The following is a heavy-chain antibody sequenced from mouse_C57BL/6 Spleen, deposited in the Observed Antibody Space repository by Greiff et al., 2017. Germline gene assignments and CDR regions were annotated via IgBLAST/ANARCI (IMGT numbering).Heavy chain of an antibody. CDR2: ISNGGGST. V-gene: IGHV5-12*01. Sequence: EVKLMESGGGLVQPGGSLKLSCAASGFTFSDYYMYWVRQTPEKRLEWVAYISNGGGSTYYPDTVKGRFTISRDNAKHTLYLQMSRLKSEDTAMYYCARRYAYWGQGTLVTVSA. J-gene: IGHJ3*01. CDR3: ARRYAY. CDR1: GFTFSDYY.